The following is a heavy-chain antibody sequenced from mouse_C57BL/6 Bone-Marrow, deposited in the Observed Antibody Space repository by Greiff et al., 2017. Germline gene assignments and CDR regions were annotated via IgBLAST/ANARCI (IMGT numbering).Heavy chain of an antibody. CDR1: GYTFTSYT. CDR2: INPSSGYT. Sequence: QVQLQQSGAELARPGASVKMSCKASGYTFTSYTMHWVKQRPGQGLEWIGYINPSSGYTKYNQTFKDKATLTADKSSSTAYLQLSSLTSEDSAVYYCARGGLQFAYWGQGTLVTVSA. D-gene: IGHD2-4*01. CDR3: ARGGLQFAY. V-gene: IGHV1-4*01. J-gene: IGHJ3*01.